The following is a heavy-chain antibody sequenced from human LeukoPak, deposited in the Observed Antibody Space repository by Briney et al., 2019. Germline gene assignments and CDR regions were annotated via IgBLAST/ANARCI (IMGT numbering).Heavy chain of an antibody. J-gene: IGHJ4*02. CDR2: ISSSSSYI. Sequence: GGSLILSCAASGFTFSSYSMNWVRQAPGKGLEWVSSISSSSSYIYYADSVKGRFTISRDNAKNSLYLQMNSLRAEDTAVYYCARGEYSYDVFDYWGQGTLVTVSS. D-gene: IGHD5-18*01. V-gene: IGHV3-21*01. CDR1: GFTFSSYS. CDR3: ARGEYSYDVFDY.